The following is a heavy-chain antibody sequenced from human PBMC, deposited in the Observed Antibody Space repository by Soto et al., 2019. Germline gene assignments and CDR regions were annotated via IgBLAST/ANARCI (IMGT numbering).Heavy chain of an antibody. CDR1: GAALNSGNYY. D-gene: IGHD2-21*01. Sequence: SETLSLTCSVSGAALNSGNYYWSWIRQVPGKGLEWIGHIYVTGAVDYNPSLRDRITTSQDTSERQFSLNLRLVTAADTAVYYCARLRIATNNYKWFDPWGQGTLVTVSS. J-gene: IGHJ5*02. CDR2: IYVTGAV. V-gene: IGHV4-31*03. CDR3: ARLRIATNNYKWFDP.